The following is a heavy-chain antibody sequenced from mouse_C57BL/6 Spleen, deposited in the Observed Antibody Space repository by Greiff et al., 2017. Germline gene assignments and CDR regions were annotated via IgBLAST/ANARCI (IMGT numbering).Heavy chain of an antibody. Sequence: VQLQQSGAELVKPGASVKISCKASGYAFSSYWMNWVKQRPGKGLEWIGQIYPGDGDTNYNGKFKGKATLTADKSSSTAYMQLSSLTSEDSAVYFCARDYDAYYFDYWGQGTTLTVSS. J-gene: IGHJ2*01. CDR3: ARDYDAYYFDY. CDR1: GYAFSSYW. V-gene: IGHV1-80*01. CDR2: IYPGDGDT. D-gene: IGHD2-4*01.